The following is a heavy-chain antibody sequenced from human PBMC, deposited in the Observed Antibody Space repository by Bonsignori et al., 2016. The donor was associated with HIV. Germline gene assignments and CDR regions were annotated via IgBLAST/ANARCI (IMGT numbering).Heavy chain of an antibody. CDR3: ARDDRGAAAGKGFWFDP. J-gene: IGHJ5*02. CDR2: INPNSGGT. D-gene: IGHD6-13*01. Sequence: ASVKVSCKASGYTFTGYYMHWVRQAPGQGLEWMGWINPNSGGTNYAQKFQGRVTMTRDTSISTAYMELSRLRSDDTAVYYCARDDRGAAAGKGFWFDPWGQGTLVTVSS. V-gene: IGHV1-2*02. CDR1: GYTFTGYY.